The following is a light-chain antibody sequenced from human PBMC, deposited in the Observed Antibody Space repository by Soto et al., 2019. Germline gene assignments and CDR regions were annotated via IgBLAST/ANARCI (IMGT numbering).Light chain of an antibody. CDR2: DDN. J-gene: IGLJ1*01. CDR1: SSNIGGNS. Sequence: QSAPTQPPSVSAAPGQKVTISCSGSSSNIGGNSVSWYQQLPGTAPKLLIYDDNKRPSGIPDRFSGSKSGTSATLGITGFQTGDEADYYCGSWDSSLSAYVFGTGTKATVL. CDR3: GSWDSSLSAYV. V-gene: IGLV1-51*01.